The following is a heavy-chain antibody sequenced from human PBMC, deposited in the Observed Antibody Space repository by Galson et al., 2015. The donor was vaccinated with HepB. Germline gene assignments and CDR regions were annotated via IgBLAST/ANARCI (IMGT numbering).Heavy chain of an antibody. CDR2: ISYDGSNK. CDR3: ARGYSSSWPYYYYYMDV. CDR1: GFTFSSYA. V-gene: IGHV3-30-3*01. Sequence: SLRLSCAASGFTFSSYAMHWVRQAPGKGLEWVAVISYDGSNKYYADSVKGRFTISRDNSKNTLYLQMNSLRAEDTAVYYCARGYSSSWPYYYYYMDVWGKGTTVTVSS. D-gene: IGHD6-13*01. J-gene: IGHJ6*03.